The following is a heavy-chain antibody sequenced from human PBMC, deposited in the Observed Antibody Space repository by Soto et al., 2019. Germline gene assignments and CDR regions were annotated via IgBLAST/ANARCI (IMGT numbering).Heavy chain of an antibody. CDR1: GFNFGDYG. CDR3: AYSSTPFDY. D-gene: IGHD6-13*01. J-gene: IGHJ4*02. Sequence: EVQLLEAGGGLIQPGGSLRLSCSASGFNFGDYGMSWVRQAPGKGLEWLSAIIYNGDTSYYADSVRGRFTISRDNSKNTLYLQLNDLGAADTAIYYCAYSSTPFDYWGQGTLVTVSS. V-gene: IGHV3-23*01. CDR2: IIYNGDTS.